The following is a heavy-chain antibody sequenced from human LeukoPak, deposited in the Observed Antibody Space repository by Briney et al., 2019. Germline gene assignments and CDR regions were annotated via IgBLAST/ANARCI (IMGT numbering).Heavy chain of an antibody. D-gene: IGHD6-13*01. CDR3: ASTGYSSSWYGVFDY. V-gene: IGHV1-3*01. CDR2: INAGNHNT. J-gene: IGHJ4*02. CDR1: GYTFTSYA. Sequence: ASVKVSCKASGYTFTSYAMHWVRQAPGQRLEWRGWINAGNHNTKYSQKFQGRVTITRDTSASTAYMELSSLRSEDTAVYYCASTGYSSSWYGVFDYWGQGTLVTAS.